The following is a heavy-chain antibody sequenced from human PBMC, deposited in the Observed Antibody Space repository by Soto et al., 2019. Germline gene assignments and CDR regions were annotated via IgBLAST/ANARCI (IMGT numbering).Heavy chain of an antibody. V-gene: IGHV1-69*13. Sequence: GASVKVSCKASGGTLNKHAITWVRRAPGQGLEWLGGIIPMFGIPNYPQKFQGRVTITADDSTNTSHMELNSLTSDDTAVYYCARGGTSGWLKGAYDVWGQGTMVTVSS. J-gene: IGHJ3*01. CDR2: IIPMFGIP. D-gene: IGHD6-19*01. CDR1: GGTLNKHA. CDR3: ARGGTSGWLKGAYDV.